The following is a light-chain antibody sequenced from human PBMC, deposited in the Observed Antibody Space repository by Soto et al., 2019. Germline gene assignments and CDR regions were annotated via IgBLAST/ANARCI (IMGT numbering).Light chain of an antibody. J-gene: IGKJ1*01. V-gene: IGKV1-5*01. Sequence: DIQMTQSPSTLSASVGDRVTITCRANQRISSWVAWYQQRPGKAPKFLIYDASRLESGVPSRFSGSGSGTDFTLTISCLQPDDFATYYCQQYNSYPRTFGQGTKVEI. CDR3: QQYNSYPRT. CDR2: DAS. CDR1: QRISSW.